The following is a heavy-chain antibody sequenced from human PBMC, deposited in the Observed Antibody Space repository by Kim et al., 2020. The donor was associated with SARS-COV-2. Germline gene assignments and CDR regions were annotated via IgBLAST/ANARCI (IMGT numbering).Heavy chain of an antibody. CDR2: IYYSGST. V-gene: IGHV4-59*01. Sequence: SETLSLTCTVSGGSISSYYWSWIRQPPGKGLEWIGYIYYSGSTNYNPSLKSRVTISVDTSKNQFSLKLSSVTAADTAVYYCARARGYSYGYAFDYWGQGTLVTVSS. CDR3: ARARGYSYGYAFDY. J-gene: IGHJ4*02. CDR1: GGSISSYY. D-gene: IGHD5-18*01.